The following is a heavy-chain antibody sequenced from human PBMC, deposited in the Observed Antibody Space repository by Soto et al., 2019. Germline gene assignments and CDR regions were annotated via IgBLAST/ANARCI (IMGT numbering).Heavy chain of an antibody. CDR1: GGSVSSGSYY. D-gene: IGHD2-2*02. V-gene: IGHV4-61*01. Sequence: SETLSLTCTVSGGSVSSGSYYWSWIRQPPGKGLEWIGYIYYSGSTNYNPSLKSRVTISVDTSKNQFSLKLSSVTAADTAVYYCARDSYSPYYYYYYGMDVWGQGTTVTVSS. CDR2: IYYSGST. CDR3: ARDSYSPYYYYYYGMDV. J-gene: IGHJ6*02.